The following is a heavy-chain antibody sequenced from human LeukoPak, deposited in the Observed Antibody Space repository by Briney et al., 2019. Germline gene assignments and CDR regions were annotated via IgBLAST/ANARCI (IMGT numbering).Heavy chain of an antibody. V-gene: IGHV4-59*08. Sequence: SETLSLTCTVSGGSISSYYWSWIRQPPGKGLEWIGYIYYSGSTNYNPSPKSRVTISVDTSKNQFSLKLSSVTAADTAVYYCARHVGYCSGGSCSQGWFDPWGQGTLVTVSS. D-gene: IGHD2-15*01. CDR1: GGSISSYY. J-gene: IGHJ5*02. CDR2: IYYSGST. CDR3: ARHVGYCSGGSCSQGWFDP.